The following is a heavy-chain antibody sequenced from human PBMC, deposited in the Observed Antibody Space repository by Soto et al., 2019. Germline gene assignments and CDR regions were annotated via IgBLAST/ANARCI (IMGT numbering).Heavy chain of an antibody. V-gene: IGHV3-64D*06. CDR1: VFTFSSYA. CDR2: ISINGGST. Sequence: RGSLLLSCSASVFTFSSYAMHWVRQAPGKGLQYVSSISINGGSTYYADSVKGRFTISRDNSKNTLYLQMSSLRAEDTALYYCVKATYSSGWYGGYFDYWGQGTMVTVSS. CDR3: VKATYSSGWYGGYFDY. J-gene: IGHJ4*02. D-gene: IGHD6-19*01.